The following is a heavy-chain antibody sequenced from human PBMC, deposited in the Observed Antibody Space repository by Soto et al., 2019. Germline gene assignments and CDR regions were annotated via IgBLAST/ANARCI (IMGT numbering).Heavy chain of an antibody. V-gene: IGHV1-2*02. CDR2: IYPNTGGT. CDR3: AKEMRGGMDV. CDR1: GYTFSDYH. J-gene: IGHJ6*02. Sequence: QVQLVQSGAEVKNPGASVKVSCKASGYTFSDYHMHWVRQAPGQGLEWMGWIYPNTGGTSYAQKFQGRVTMTRDTSIRTAYMELSRLRSDDTAVYYCAKEMRGGMDVWGQGTMVTVSS. D-gene: IGHD3-10*01.